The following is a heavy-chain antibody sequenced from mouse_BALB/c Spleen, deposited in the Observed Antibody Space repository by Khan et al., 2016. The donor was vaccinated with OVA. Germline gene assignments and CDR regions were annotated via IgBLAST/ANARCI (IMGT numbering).Heavy chain of an antibody. J-gene: IGHJ2*01. CDR3: ARIKKVVDYYFDY. Sequence: QVQLKESGAELVKAGASVKMSCKASGYTFTSYWMHWVKQRLGQGLEWFAETNPTNGRTYYNEKFKSKATLTVDKSSSNAYMILSGPTCEDSAVYYCARIKKVVDYYFDYWGQGTTLTVSS. CDR2: TNPTNGRT. V-gene: IGHV1S81*02. CDR1: GYTFTSYW.